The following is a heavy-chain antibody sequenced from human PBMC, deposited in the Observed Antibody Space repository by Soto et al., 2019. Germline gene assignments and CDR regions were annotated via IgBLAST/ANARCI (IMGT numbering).Heavy chain of an antibody. D-gene: IGHD5-12*01. CDR1: GYTFTSYG. CDR2: ISAYNGNT. V-gene: IGHV1-18*01. Sequence: GPSVKVSCKASGYTFTSYGISWVRQAPGQGLEWMGWISAYNGNTNYAQKLQGRVTMTTDTSTSTAYMELRSLRSDDTAVYYCARDRSIVATVGAFDIWGQGTMVTVSS. J-gene: IGHJ3*02. CDR3: ARDRSIVATVGAFDI.